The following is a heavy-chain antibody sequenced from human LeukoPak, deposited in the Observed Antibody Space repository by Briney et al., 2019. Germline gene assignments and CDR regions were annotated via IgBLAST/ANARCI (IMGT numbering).Heavy chain of an antibody. Sequence: PSETLSLTCTVSGYSISSGYYWGWTRQPPGKGLEWIGSIYHSGSTYYNPSLKSRVTISVDTSKNQFSLKLSSVTAADTAVYYCARGVRDYGDYDDYWGQGTLVTVSS. J-gene: IGHJ4*02. CDR1: GYSISSGYY. CDR2: IYHSGST. CDR3: ARGVRDYGDYDDY. D-gene: IGHD4-17*01. V-gene: IGHV4-38-2*02.